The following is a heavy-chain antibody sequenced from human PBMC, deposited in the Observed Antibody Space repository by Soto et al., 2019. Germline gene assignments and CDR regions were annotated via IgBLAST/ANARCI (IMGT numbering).Heavy chain of an antibody. CDR3: ARSSATPNGWWGFGLAV. D-gene: IGHD2-15*01. V-gene: IGHV3-11*01. CDR1: GFTFSDYY. Sequence: GGSLRLSCAASGFTFSDYYMTWIRQAPGKGLEWVSYISSSSTNTINYADSVKGRFTISRDNAKNSLYLQINSLRAEDTAVYYCARSSATPNGWWGFGLAVWGQGTSVIVSS. J-gene: IGHJ6*02. CDR2: ISSSSTNTI.